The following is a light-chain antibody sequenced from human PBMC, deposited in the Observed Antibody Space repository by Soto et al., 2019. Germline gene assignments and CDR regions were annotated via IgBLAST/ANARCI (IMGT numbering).Light chain of an antibody. Sequence: QSVLTQPPSASGSPGQSVTISCTGTSSDVGGYDRVSWFQQHPGKAPKLIIYGVTDRISAVPDRFSGSKSGNTASLTVSGLQAEDEADYYCASYGGRDDMIFGGGTQLTVL. CDR2: GVT. V-gene: IGLV2-8*01. CDR3: ASYGGRDDMI. CDR1: SSDVGGYDR. J-gene: IGLJ2*01.